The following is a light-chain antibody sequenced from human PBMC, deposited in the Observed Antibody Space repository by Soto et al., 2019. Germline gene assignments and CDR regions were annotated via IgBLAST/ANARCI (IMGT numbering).Light chain of an antibody. CDR3: QQYNNWPPWT. CDR2: RAS. CDR1: QSLGGN. Sequence: EIVTTQSPATLAVSPGDTATLSCRASQSLGGNLAWYQQKPGQAPRLLIFRASSRATGVPARFSASGSGTEFTLTISGLQSEDFAVYYCQQYNNWPPWTFGPGTRVEIK. V-gene: IGKV3-15*01. J-gene: IGKJ1*01.